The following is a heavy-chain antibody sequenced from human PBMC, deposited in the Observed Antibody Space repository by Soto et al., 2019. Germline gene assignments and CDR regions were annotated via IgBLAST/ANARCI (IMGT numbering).Heavy chain of an antibody. CDR2: IYYSGST. CDR3: ARSRPARIYYYYYYMDV. V-gene: IGHV4-59*01. J-gene: IGHJ6*03. CDR1: GGSISSYY. Sequence: SETLSLTCTVSGGSISSYYWSWIRQPPWKGLEWIGYIYYSGSTNYNPSLKSRVTISVDTSKNQFSLKLSSVTAADTAVYYCARSRPARIYYYYYYMDVWGKGTTVTVTS.